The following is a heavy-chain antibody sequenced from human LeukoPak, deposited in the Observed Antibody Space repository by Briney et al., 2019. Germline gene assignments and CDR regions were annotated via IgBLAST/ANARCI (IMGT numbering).Heavy chain of an antibody. CDR2: IYSGGTT. CDR3: ATGGRSGVALEQ. D-gene: IGHD1/OR15-1a*01. J-gene: IGHJ4*02. V-gene: IGHV3-53*01. Sequence: VGSLSQSCVVSGFIASSNYRSWVRQAPGKGGEGISLIYSGGTTYYADSVIGRFTISRDNSKTTLFLQMNSLKAEDTAVYYCATGGRSGVALEQWGQGTLVTVSS. CDR1: GFIASSNY.